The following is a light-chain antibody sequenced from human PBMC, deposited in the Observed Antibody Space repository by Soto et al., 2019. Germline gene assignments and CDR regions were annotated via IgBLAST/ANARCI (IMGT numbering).Light chain of an antibody. CDR3: QQYERSPWT. CDR1: QSVSSNY. Sequence: EVVLTQSPGTLSFSPGERATLSCRASQSVSSNYLAWYQQKPGQAPRLLIYGASSRATGIPDRFSGSGSGTDFTLTISRLEPEDFAVYYCQQYERSPWTFGQVTKVAIK. J-gene: IGKJ1*01. V-gene: IGKV3-20*01. CDR2: GAS.